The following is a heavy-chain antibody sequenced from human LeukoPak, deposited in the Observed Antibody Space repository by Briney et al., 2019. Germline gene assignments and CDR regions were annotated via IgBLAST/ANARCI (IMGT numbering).Heavy chain of an antibody. CDR1: GYSFTSYW. CDR3: ARRLFPYYYDSSGYSL. J-gene: IGHJ4*02. CDR2: IYPGDSDT. V-gene: IGHV5-51*01. D-gene: IGHD3-22*01. Sequence: GESLKISCKGSGYSFTSYWIGWVRQMPGKGLEWMGIIYPGDSDTRYSPSFQGQVTISADKSISTAYLQWSSLKASDTAMYYCARRLFPYYYDSSGYSLWGQGTLVTVSS.